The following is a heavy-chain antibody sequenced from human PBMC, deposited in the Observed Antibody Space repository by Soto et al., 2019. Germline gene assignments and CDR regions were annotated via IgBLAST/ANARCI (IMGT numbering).Heavy chain of an antibody. CDR3: SSILDVVSGYSPYFDF. CDR1: GASISSGGDY. Sequence: QLQLQESGPGLVKPSETLSLTCTVSGASISSGGDYWSWIRQHPGKGLEWIGYIYYSGSADYNPSLKSRVTMSVDTSKNQFSLKLSSVTAADTARYYCSSILDVVSGYSPYFDFWGQGILVTVSS. CDR2: IYYSGSA. V-gene: IGHV4-31*03. D-gene: IGHD3-9*01. J-gene: IGHJ4*02.